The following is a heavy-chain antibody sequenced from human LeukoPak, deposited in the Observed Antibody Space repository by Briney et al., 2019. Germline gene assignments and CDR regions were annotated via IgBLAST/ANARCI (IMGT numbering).Heavy chain of an antibody. V-gene: IGHV3-21*01. J-gene: IGHJ4*02. CDR2: ISSSSSYI. CDR3: ARGVRGYSYVPFDY. CDR1: GFTFSMYS. D-gene: IGHD5-18*01. Sequence: PGGSLRLSCAASGFTFSMYSMNWVRQAPGKGLEWVSSISSSSSYIYYADSVKGRFTISRDNAKNSLYLQMNSLRAEDTAVYYCARGVRGYSYVPFDYWGQGTLVTVSS.